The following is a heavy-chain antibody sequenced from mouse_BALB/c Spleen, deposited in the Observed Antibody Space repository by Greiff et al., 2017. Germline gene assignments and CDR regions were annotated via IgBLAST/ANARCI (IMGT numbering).Heavy chain of an antibody. CDR2: INPSTGYT. V-gene: IGHV1-7*01. D-gene: IGHD4-1*01. Sequence: VKLMESGAELAKPGASVKMSCKASGYTFTSYWMHWVKQRPGQGLEWIGYINPSTGYTEYNQKFKDKATLTADKSSSTAYMQLSSLTSEDSAVYYCARPELGRDYWGQGTTLTVSS. J-gene: IGHJ2*01. CDR3: ARPELGRDY. CDR1: GYTFTSYW.